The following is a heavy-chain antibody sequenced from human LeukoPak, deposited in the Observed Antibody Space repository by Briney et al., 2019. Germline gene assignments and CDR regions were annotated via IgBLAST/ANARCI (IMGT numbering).Heavy chain of an antibody. J-gene: IGHJ3*02. CDR2: IYYSGST. Sequence: SETLSLTCTVSGGSISSSSYYWGWIRQPPGRGLEWIGSIYYSGSTYYNPSLKSRLTISIDTSKNQFSLTLSSVTAADTGLYFCARPVYCSVTTCTGPLHIWGQGTMVTVSS. CDR1: GGSISSSSYY. CDR3: ARPVYCSVTTCTGPLHI. D-gene: IGHD2-15*01. V-gene: IGHV4-39*07.